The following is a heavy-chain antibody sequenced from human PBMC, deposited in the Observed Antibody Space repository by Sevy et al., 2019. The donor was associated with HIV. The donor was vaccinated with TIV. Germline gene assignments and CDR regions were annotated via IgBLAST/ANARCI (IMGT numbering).Heavy chain of an antibody. CDR1: GGTFSNYA. D-gene: IGHD2-2*01. J-gene: IGHJ4*02. Sequence: ASVKVSCKASGGTFSNYALSWARQAPGQGLEWMGGIIPIFGTTNFAQTFQGGVTITADEFTSTAYMELSGLRSADTAVYYCARTPILVIPGATDLYFDNWGQGTLVTVSS. CDR2: IIPIFGTT. V-gene: IGHV1-69*13. CDR3: ARTPILVIPGATDLYFDN.